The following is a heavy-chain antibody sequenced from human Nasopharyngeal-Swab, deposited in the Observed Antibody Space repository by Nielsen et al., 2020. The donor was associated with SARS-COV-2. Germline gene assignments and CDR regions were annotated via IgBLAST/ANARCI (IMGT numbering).Heavy chain of an antibody. Sequence: WIRQPPGKGLEWVAAISYDGSNKYYADSVKGRFTISRDNSKNTLYLQMNSLRAEDTAVYYCAKDKKARGDSSSWTTDYWGQGTLVTVSS. D-gene: IGHD6-13*01. V-gene: IGHV3-30*18. CDR2: ISYDGSNK. J-gene: IGHJ4*02. CDR3: AKDKKARGDSSSWTTDY.